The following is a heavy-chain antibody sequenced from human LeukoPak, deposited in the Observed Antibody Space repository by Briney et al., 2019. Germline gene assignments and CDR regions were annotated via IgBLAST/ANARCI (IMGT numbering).Heavy chain of an antibody. J-gene: IGHJ4*02. CDR3: ARDSSYYDSSGSLNY. CDR2: INTNTGNP. CDR1: GYTFTSYA. V-gene: IGHV7-4-1*02. Sequence: ASVKVSCKASGYTFTSYAMNWVRQAPGQGLEWMGWINTNTGNPTYAQGFTGRFVFSLDTSVSTAYPQISSLKAEDTAVYYCARDSSYYDSSGSLNYWGQGTLVTVSS. D-gene: IGHD3-22*01.